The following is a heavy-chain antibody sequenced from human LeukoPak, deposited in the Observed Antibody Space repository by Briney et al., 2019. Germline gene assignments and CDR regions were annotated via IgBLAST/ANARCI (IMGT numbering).Heavy chain of an antibody. J-gene: IGHJ3*02. V-gene: IGHV4-59*01. CDR3: ARAGDGYKRKKAFDI. CDR2: IYYSGST. D-gene: IGHD5-24*01. Sequence: SETLSLTCTVSGGSLSSYYWSWIRQPPGKGLEWIGYIYYSGSTNYNPSLKSRVTISVDTSKNQFSLKLSSVTAADTAVYYCARAGDGYKRKKAFDIWGQGTMVTVSS. CDR1: GGSLSSYY.